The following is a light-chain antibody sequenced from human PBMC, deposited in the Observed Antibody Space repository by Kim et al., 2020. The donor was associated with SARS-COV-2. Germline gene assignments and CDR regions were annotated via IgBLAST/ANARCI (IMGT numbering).Light chain of an antibody. J-gene: IGLJ2*01. CDR3: QVWDSSSDHLVV. CDR2: DDS. CDR1: NIGGKS. Sequence: PGKPARITCGGNNIGGKSVHWYQQKPGQAPVLVVYDDSDRPSGIPERFSGSNSGNTATLTISRVEAGDEADYYCQVWDSSSDHLVVFGGGTQLTVL. V-gene: IGLV3-21*03.